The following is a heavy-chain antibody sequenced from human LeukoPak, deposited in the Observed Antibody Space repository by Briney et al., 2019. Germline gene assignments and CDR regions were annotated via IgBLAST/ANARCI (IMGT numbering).Heavy chain of an antibody. CDR3: AREPATGYIVAFDI. CDR2: ISSSSSYT. CDR1: GFTFSSCA. V-gene: IGHV3-11*05. J-gene: IGHJ3*02. D-gene: IGHD1-1*01. Sequence: GGSLRLSCAASGFTFSSCAMSWVRQAPGKGLEWVSYISSSSSYTNYADSVKGRFTISRDNAKNSLYLQMNSLRAEDTAVYYCAREPATGYIVAFDIWGQGTMVTVSS.